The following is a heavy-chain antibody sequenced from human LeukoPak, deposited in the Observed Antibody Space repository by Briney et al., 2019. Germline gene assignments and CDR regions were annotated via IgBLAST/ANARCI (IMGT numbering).Heavy chain of an antibody. Sequence: GGSLRLSCAASGFIFNNARMNWVRQAPGKGLQWVGRIKSKTDGGTTDYAAPVKDRFTISRDDSKNTLYLQINSLKTEDTAVYYCTTRGYMYGFSSDIWGQGTVVTVSS. CDR3: TTRGYMYGFSSDI. J-gene: IGHJ3*02. CDR1: GFIFNNAR. CDR2: IKSKTDGGTT. V-gene: IGHV3-15*01. D-gene: IGHD5-18*01.